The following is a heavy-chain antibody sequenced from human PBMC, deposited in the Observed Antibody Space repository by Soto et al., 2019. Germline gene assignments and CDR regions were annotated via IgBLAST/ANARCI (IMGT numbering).Heavy chain of an antibody. D-gene: IGHD3-10*01. CDR2: TIPVFNTA. Sequence: QVQLEQSGAEVKKPGSSVKISCKASGGTLSDHGVSWLRQAPGQGLEWVGGTIPVFNTANYAPKFQGRVTIAADKSTNIAYMDLSSLRSDETAFYYCARVVYGSGNYYTGPSAFDIWGQGTLVIVSS. J-gene: IGHJ3*02. CDR1: GGTLSDHG. CDR3: ARVVYGSGNYYTGPSAFDI. V-gene: IGHV1-69*06.